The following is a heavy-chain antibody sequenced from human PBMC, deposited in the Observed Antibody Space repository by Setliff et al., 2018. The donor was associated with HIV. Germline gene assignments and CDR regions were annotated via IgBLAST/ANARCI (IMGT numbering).Heavy chain of an antibody. Sequence: SETLSLTCTVSGGSITSRSYYWGWIRQPPGKGLEWIGTMYYSGSIYYNPSLKSRVTISVDTSKNQFSLKLSSVTAADTAVYYCARGLSFYDPGGFDYWGQGTLVTVSS. CDR2: MYYSGSI. D-gene: IGHD3-22*01. V-gene: IGHV4-39*01. CDR3: ARGLSFYDPGGFDY. CDR1: GGSITSRSYY. J-gene: IGHJ4*02.